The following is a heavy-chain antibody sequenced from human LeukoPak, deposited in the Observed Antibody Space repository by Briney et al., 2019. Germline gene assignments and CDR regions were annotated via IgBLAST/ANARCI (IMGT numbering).Heavy chain of an antibody. Sequence: SEILSLTCTVSGGSINSGAYYWSWIRQPPGKGLEWIGYIYYSGSTYYNPSHKSRVTISIDTSKNQFSLKLRSVTAADTAVYYCARTKGNYYYRDVWGKGTTVTVSS. D-gene: IGHD2-8*01. J-gene: IGHJ6*03. CDR3: ARTKGNYYYRDV. CDR1: GGSINSGAYY. V-gene: IGHV4-30-4*08. CDR2: IYYSGST.